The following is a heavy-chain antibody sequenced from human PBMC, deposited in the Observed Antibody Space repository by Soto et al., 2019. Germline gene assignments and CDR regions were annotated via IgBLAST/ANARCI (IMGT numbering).Heavy chain of an antibody. V-gene: IGHV3-23*01. CDR2: ITGSGGRT. CDR3: AKESAMVTTGWFDP. Sequence: PGGSLRLSCVASGFTSSSYAMSWVRQAPGTGLEWVSGITGSGGRTYYADSVKGRFTISRDNSKNTVYLQMNSLGAEDTAIYYCAKESAMVTTGWFDPWGQGTLVTVSS. J-gene: IGHJ5*02. D-gene: IGHD4-17*01. CDR1: GFTSSSYA.